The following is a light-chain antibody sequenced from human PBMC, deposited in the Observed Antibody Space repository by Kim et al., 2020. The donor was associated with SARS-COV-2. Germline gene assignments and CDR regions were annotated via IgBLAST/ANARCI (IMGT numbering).Light chain of an antibody. Sequence: IQMTQSPSTLSASVGDRVTITCRASRSINKWLAWYQQKPGTAPKLLIYDASTLESGVPSRFSGSGSETEFTLTISSLQPDDLATYYCQQYHAYWTFGQGTKVDIK. CDR2: DAS. CDR3: QQYHAYWT. CDR1: RSINKW. J-gene: IGKJ1*01. V-gene: IGKV1-5*01.